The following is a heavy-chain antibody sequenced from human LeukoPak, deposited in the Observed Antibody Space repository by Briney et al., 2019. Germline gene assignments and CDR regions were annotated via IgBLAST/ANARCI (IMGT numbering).Heavy chain of an antibody. CDR2: VYTSGST. CDR1: GGSISSGSYY. D-gene: IGHD3-3*01. Sequence: SETLSLTCTGSGGSISSGSYYWSWIRQPAGKGLELIGRVYTSGSTNYNPSLKSRVTISVDTSKNQFSLKLSSVTAADTAVYYCARAYDFWSPLGYWGQGTLVTVSS. V-gene: IGHV4-61*02. CDR3: ARAYDFWSPLGY. J-gene: IGHJ4*02.